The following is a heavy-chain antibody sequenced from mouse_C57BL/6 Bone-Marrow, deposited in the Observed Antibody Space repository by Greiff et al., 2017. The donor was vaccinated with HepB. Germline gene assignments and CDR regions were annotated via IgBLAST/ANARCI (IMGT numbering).Heavy chain of an antibody. Sequence: DVKLQESVAELVRPGASVKLSCTASGFNIKNTYMHWVKQRPEQGLEWIGRIDPANGNTKYAPKFQGKATITADTSSNTAYLQLSSLTSEDTAIYYCASFAVVAPDYFDYWGQGTTLTVSS. J-gene: IGHJ2*01. CDR2: IDPANGNT. CDR3: ASFAVVAPDYFDY. V-gene: IGHV14-3*01. CDR1: GFNIKNTY. D-gene: IGHD1-1*01.